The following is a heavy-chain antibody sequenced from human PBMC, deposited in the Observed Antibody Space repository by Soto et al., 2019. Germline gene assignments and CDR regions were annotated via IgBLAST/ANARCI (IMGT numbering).Heavy chain of an antibody. J-gene: IGHJ5*02. CDR2: IYPGHCDT. CDR3: TRLLSQNWSDH. V-gene: IGHV5-51*01. Sequence: PWESLKISCQGSGYSFTSDWINWVSQMPGKGLEWMGLIYPGHCDTRYRPSFQGQVTISADKSIRTAYLQWSSLKAADTAMYYCTRLLSQNWSDHGGQGTRVIVST. CDR1: GYSFTSDW.